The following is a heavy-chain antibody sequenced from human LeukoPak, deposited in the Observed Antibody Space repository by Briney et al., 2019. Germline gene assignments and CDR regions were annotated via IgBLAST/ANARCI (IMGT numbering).Heavy chain of an antibody. J-gene: IGHJ3*02. CDR1: GGSFSGYY. CDR3: ARSHGVVVTARWAFDI. V-gene: IGHV4-34*01. Sequence: TPSETLSLTCAVYGGSFSGYYWSWIRQPPGKGLEWIGYIYHSGSTYYNPSLKSRVTISVDRSKNQFSLKLSSVTAADTAVYYCARSHGVVVTARWAFDIWGQGTMVTVSS. CDR2: IYHSGST. D-gene: IGHD2-21*02.